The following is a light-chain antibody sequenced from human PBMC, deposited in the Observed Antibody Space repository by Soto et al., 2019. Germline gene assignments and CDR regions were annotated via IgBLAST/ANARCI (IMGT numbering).Light chain of an antibody. CDR1: SSNIGAGYH. CDR3: QSSDSRTGGSDV. V-gene: IGLV1-40*01. Sequence: VLTQPASVSGAPGQRVTISCTGSSSNIGAGYHVHWYQQLPGAAPKLLIFGDSNRPSGVPDRFSGSKSGTSASLAITGLQADDEADYYCQSSDSRTGGSDVFGIGIKVALL. CDR2: GDS. J-gene: IGLJ1*01.